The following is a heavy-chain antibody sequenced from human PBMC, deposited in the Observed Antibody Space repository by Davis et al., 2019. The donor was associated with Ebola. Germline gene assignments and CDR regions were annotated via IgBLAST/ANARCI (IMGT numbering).Heavy chain of an antibody. CDR2: ISGTTSYI. V-gene: IGHV3-21*01. Sequence: PGGSLRLSCAASGFSFSAYNMNWVRQAPGKGLEWVSSISGTTSYIYYADSLKGRFTISRDNAKNSLYLQMNSLRAEDTAVYYCVRDPALVVTGGGWFFGLWGRGTLVTVSS. CDR3: VRDPALVVTGGGWFFGL. J-gene: IGHJ2*01. CDR1: GFSFSAYN. D-gene: IGHD2-21*02.